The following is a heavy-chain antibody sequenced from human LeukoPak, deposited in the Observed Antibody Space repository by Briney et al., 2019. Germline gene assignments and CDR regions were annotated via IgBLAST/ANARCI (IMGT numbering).Heavy chain of an antibody. D-gene: IGHD3-10*01. CDR1: GFTFSSYW. CDR2: INSDGSST. J-gene: IGHJ3*02. V-gene: IGHV3-74*01. CDR3: STGSGHAFDN. Sequence: PGGSLRLSCAASGFTFSSYWMHWVRQVPGKGLVWVSRINSDGSSTSYADSVKGRFTISRDNAKNTLYVQMNSLRAEDTAVYYWSTGSGHAFDNWGRGTMVTVSS.